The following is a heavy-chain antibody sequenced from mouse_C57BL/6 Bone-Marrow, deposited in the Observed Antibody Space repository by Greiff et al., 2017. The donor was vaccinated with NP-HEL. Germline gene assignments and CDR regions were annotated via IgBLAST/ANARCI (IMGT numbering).Heavy chain of an antibody. CDR1: VYTFTSYG. CDR2: IYPRSGNT. V-gene: IGHV1-81*01. D-gene: IGHD2-3*01. Sequence: VQLVESGAELARPGASVKLSCKASVYTFTSYGISWVKQRTGQGLEWIGEIYPRSGNTYYNEKFKGKATLTADKSSSTAYMELRSLTSEDSAVYFCARQGWLLFFDYWGQGTTLTVSS. J-gene: IGHJ2*01. CDR3: ARQGWLLFFDY.